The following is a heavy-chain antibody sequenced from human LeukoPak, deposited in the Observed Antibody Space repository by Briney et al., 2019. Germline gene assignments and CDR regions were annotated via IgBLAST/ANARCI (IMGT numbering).Heavy chain of an antibody. V-gene: IGHV1-8*01. CDR2: MNPNSGNT. J-gene: IGHJ4*02. CDR3: ARVGYYYDSSGQGY. Sequence: ASVKVSCKASGYTFTSYDINWVRQATGQGPEWMGWMNPNSGNTGYAQKFQGRVTMTRNTSISTAYMELSSLRSEDTAVYYCARVGYYYDSSGQGYWGQGTLVTVSS. D-gene: IGHD3-22*01. CDR1: GYTFTSYD.